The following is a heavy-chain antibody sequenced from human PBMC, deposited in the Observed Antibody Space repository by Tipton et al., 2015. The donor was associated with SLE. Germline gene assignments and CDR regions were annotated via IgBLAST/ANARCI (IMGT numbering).Heavy chain of an antibody. J-gene: IGHJ4*02. CDR3: ARVDGAYDQYYLDY. V-gene: IGHV4-59*01. CDR1: GDSISRYY. Sequence: TLSLTCTVSGDSISRYYWTWIRQPPGKGLEWIGYIYYSGNTKYNPSLKSRVTISVDTSKNHFSLNLTSVTAADTAVYYCARVDGAYDQYYLDYWGQGTLVTVSS. CDR2: IYYSGNT. D-gene: IGHD4-17*01.